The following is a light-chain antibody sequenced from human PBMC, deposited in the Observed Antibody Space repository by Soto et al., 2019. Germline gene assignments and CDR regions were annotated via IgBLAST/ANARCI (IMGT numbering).Light chain of an antibody. CDR2: DAS. CDR3: QQRSNWPPIT. V-gene: IGKV3-11*01. J-gene: IGKJ5*01. CDR1: QSISSY. Sequence: EIVLTQSPGTLSLSPWERATLSCRASQSISSYLAWYHQKPGQAPRLLIYDASTRATGIPARFSGSGSGTDFTLTISSLEPEDFAVYYCQQRSNWPPITFGQGTRLEIK.